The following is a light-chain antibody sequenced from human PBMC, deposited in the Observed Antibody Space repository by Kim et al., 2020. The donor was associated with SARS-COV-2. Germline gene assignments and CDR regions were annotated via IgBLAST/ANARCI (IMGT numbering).Light chain of an antibody. CDR1: QSVGSSN. V-gene: IGKV3D-20*01. CDR3: QQYGSSPWT. J-gene: IGKJ1*01. Sequence: EIVLTQSPATLSLSPGERATLSCGASQSVGSSNLAWYQQIPGLAPRLLIYDASSRATGIPDRFSGGGSGTDFTLTISRLEPEDFAVYYCQQYGSSPWTFGQGTKVDIK. CDR2: DAS.